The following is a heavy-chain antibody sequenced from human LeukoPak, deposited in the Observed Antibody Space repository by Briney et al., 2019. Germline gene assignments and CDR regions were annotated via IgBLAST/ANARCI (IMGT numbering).Heavy chain of an antibody. CDR2: IRSKANSYAT. V-gene: IGHV3-73*01. CDR1: GFTFSGSA. J-gene: IGHJ6*02. D-gene: IGHD1-26*01. CDR3: TSEWELGGDYSYYYGMDV. Sequence: AGSLRLSCAASGFTFSGSAMHWVRQASGKGLDWVGRIRSKANSYATAYAASVKGRFTISRDDSKNTAYLQMNSLKTEDTAVYYCTSEWELGGDYSYYYGMDVWGQGTTVTVSS.